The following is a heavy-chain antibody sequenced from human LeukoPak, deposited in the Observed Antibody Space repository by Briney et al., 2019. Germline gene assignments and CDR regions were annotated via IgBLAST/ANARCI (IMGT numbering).Heavy chain of an antibody. D-gene: IGHD1-7*01. V-gene: IGHV1-2*06. CDR2: INPNSGGT. J-gene: IGHJ6*03. CDR1: GYTFTCYY. Sequence: ASVKVSCKASGYTFTCYYMHWVRQAPGQGLEWMGRINPNSGGTNYAQKFQGRVTMTRDTSISTAYMELSRLRSDDTAVYYCARDNWNYVGRYYYYMDVWGKGTTVTVSS. CDR3: ARDNWNYVGRYYYYMDV.